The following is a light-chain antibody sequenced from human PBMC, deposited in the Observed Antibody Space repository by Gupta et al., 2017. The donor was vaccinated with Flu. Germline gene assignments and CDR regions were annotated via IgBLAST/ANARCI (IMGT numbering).Light chain of an antibody. CDR3: VLYMGSGIWV. Sequence: QTVVTQEPSFSVSPGGTVTLTCGLSSGSVSTSYYPTWYQQTPGQAPRTLIYSTNIRSSGVPDRFSGSILGNKAALTITGAQADDESDYYWVLYMGSGIWVFGGGTKLTVL. J-gene: IGLJ3*02. CDR1: SGSVSTSYY. CDR2: STN. V-gene: IGLV8-61*01.